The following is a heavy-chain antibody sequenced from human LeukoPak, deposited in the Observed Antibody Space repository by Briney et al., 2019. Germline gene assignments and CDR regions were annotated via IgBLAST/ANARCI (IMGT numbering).Heavy chain of an antibody. D-gene: IGHD3-10*01. CDR2: IYHSRST. CDR1: GGSISTSSYY. J-gene: IGHJ4*02. CDR3: ARHRWMEVYGSGSYYVDY. Sequence: PSETLSLTCTVSGGSISTSSYYWGWIRQPPGKGLEWIGSIYHSRSTYYNASLKSRATISADTSKNQFSLKLSSVTAADTAVYYRARHRWMEVYGSGSYYVDYWGQGTLVTVSS. V-gene: IGHV4-39*01.